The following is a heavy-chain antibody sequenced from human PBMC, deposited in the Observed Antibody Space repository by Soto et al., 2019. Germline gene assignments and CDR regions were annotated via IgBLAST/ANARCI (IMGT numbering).Heavy chain of an antibody. Sequence: VQLMESGGGLVYPGASLRLSCETSGFSFRDHSMNWVRQAPGKGLQWVSYISSTGDDIHYADSVKGRFTVSRDNAKNALFLQMNSRGDDDSAIYYCARLPKGSVVTGWGQGTLVTVSS. CDR1: GFSFRDHS. J-gene: IGHJ4*02. CDR2: ISSTGDDI. V-gene: IGHV3-48*02. D-gene: IGHD2-21*02. CDR3: ARLPKGSVVTG.